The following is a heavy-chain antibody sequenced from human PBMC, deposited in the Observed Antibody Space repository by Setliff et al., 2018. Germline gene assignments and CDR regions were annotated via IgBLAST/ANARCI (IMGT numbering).Heavy chain of an antibody. Sequence: PGGSLRLSCAASGFTFSSYWMHWVRQDPGKGLVWVSRVNDDGSSAMYADSVKGRFTISRDNSKNTLYLHMNSLRAEDTAVYYCARAHSSTLSVHDYWGQGTLVTVSS. CDR3: ARAHSSTLSVHDY. V-gene: IGHV3-74*03. D-gene: IGHD2-2*01. CDR2: VNDDGSSA. J-gene: IGHJ4*02. CDR1: GFTFSSYW.